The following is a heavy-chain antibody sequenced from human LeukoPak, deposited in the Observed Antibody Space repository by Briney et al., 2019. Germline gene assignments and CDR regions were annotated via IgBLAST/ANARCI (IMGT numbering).Heavy chain of an antibody. CDR3: ARAPHYSASSGYNWFHP. Sequence: ASVKVSCKTTGDSLNTYAINWVRQAPGQGLEWMGRVIPPLNIPHYAQKFQDRITITAETSSNTSYLELRSLTSDDTAVYYCARAPHYSASSGYNWFHPWGQGSQVTVSS. V-gene: IGHV1-69*04. J-gene: IGHJ5*02. CDR2: VIPPLNIP. D-gene: IGHD3-22*01. CDR1: GDSLNTYA.